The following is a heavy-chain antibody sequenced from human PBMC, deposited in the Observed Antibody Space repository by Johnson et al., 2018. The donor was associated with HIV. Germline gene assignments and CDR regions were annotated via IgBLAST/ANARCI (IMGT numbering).Heavy chain of an antibody. D-gene: IGHD6-19*01. Sequence: HVQLVESGGGVVQPGGSLRLSCAASGFIFSNYGMHWVRQAPGKGLEWVAVISYDGSNKYYADSMKGRFTISRDNSKNTLYLQINSLRAEDTAVYYCARDFRQWLIWGQGTMVTVSS. CDR2: ISYDGSNK. J-gene: IGHJ3*02. CDR1: GFIFSNYG. CDR3: ARDFRQWLI. V-gene: IGHV3-30*19.